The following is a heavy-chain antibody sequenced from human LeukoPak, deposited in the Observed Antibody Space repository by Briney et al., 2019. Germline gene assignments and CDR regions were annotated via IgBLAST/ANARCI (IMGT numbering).Heavy chain of an antibody. V-gene: IGHV4-34*01. CDR2: INHSGST. J-gene: IGHJ4*02. Sequence: SETLSLTCAVYGGSFSGYYWSWIRQPPGKGLEWIGEINHSGSTNYNPSLKSRVTISVDTSKNQFSLKLSSVTAADTAVYYCARAEFSSGTLHYWGQGTLVTASS. CDR1: GGSFSGYY. CDR3: ARAEFSSGTLHY. D-gene: IGHD3-22*01.